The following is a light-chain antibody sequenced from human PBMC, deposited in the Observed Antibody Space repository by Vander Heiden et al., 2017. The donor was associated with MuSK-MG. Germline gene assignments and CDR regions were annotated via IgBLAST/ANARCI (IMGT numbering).Light chain of an antibody. CDR2: EVT. Sequence: QSALTQPPSASGSPGQSVTISCTGTSSDVGGYNYVSWFQQHPGKAPKLMIYEVTKRPSGVPDRFSGSKSGTTASLTGAGLQAEDEADYYCSSYAGNSNDVIFGGGTKLTVL. V-gene: IGLV2-8*01. CDR1: SSDVGGYNY. J-gene: IGLJ2*01. CDR3: SSYAGNSNDVI.